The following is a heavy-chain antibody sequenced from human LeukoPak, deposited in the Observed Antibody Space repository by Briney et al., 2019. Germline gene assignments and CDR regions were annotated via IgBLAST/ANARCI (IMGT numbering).Heavy chain of an antibody. D-gene: IGHD3-16*01. Sequence: ASETLSLTCGVSSYTISRGYHWGWIRQPPGKGLEWIGSIYHSGTTFYSPSLKSRLTMSVDTSKNEFSLKLNSVTAADTAVYYCAGDPRGGNNWFDPWGQGTQVTVSS. V-gene: IGHV4-38-2*02. CDR3: AGDPRGGNNWFDP. CDR2: IYHSGTT. CDR1: SYTISRGYH. J-gene: IGHJ5*02.